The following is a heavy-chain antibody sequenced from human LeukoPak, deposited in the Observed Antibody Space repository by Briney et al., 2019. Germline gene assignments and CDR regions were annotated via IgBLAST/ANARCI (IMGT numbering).Heavy chain of an antibody. CDR1: GYSIRSGYY. V-gene: IGHV4-38-2*02. D-gene: IGHD2-21*01. CDR3: ARGVVIAPQTFDY. J-gene: IGHJ4*02. CDR2: IYYSGST. Sequence: SETLSLTCTVSGYSIRSGYYGGWIRQPPGKGLEGIGYIYYSGSTNYNPFLKSRVTISVDTSKNQFSLKLSSVTAADTAVYYCARGVVIAPQTFDYWGQGTLVTVSS.